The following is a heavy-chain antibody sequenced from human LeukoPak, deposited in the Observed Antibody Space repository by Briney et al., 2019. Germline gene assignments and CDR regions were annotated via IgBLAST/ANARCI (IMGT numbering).Heavy chain of an antibody. CDR3: ARSRYSYGYPLFDY. CDR1: GFTFSDYY. D-gene: IGHD5-18*01. CDR2: ISSSGSTI. J-gene: IGHJ4*02. V-gene: IGHV3-11*01. Sequence: GGSLRLSCAASGFTFSDYYMSWIRQAPGKGLEWVSYISSSGSTIYYADSVKGRLTISRDNAKNSLYLQMNSLRAEDTAVYYCARSRYSYGYPLFDYWGQGTLVTVSS.